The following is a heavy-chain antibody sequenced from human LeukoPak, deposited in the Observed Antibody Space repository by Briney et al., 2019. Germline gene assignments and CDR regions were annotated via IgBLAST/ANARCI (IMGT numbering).Heavy chain of an antibody. CDR2: IIPIFGTA. J-gene: IGHJ6*03. D-gene: IGHD6-13*01. Sequence: ASVKVSCKASGGTFSSYAISWVRQAPGQGLEWMGGIIPIFGTANYAQKFQGRVTITADKSTSTAYMELSSVRSEDTAVYYCARGFLLSAVGTVTYYYYYMDVWGTGTTVTVSS. CDR3: ARGFLLSAVGTVTYYYYYMDV. V-gene: IGHV1-69*06. CDR1: GGTFSSYA.